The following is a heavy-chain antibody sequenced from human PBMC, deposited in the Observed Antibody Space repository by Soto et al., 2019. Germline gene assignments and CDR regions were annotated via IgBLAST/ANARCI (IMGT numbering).Heavy chain of an antibody. Sequence: SVKVSCQASGFTFTSSAVQWVRQARGQRLEWIGWIVVGSGNTNYAQKFQERVTITRDMSTSTAYMELSSLRSEDTAVYYCAAWGNVVVPAALPPDYYYYYGMDVWGQGTTVTVSS. D-gene: IGHD2-2*02. V-gene: IGHV1-58*01. CDR1: GFTFTSSA. CDR2: IVVGSGNT. J-gene: IGHJ6*02. CDR3: AAWGNVVVPAALPPDYYYYYGMDV.